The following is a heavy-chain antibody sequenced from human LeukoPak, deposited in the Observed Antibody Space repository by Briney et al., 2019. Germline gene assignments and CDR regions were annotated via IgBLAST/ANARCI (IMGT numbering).Heavy chain of an antibody. CDR2: IYSAGAT. V-gene: IGHV3-53*01. J-gene: IGHJ3*02. CDR1: GFTVIDNY. Sequence: PGWSLRLSCAASGFTVIDNYMTWVRQAPGKGLEWVSSIYSAGATHYAESVKGRFTISRDNSKNTLYLQMNSLRAEDMAVYYCARIEWERLGRAFDIWGQGTMVTVSS. CDR3: ARIEWERLGRAFDI. D-gene: IGHD1-26*01.